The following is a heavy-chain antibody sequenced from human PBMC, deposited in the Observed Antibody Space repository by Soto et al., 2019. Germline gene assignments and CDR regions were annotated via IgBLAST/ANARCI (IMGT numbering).Heavy chain of an antibody. CDR3: AAGGTNWLQSPFDY. CDR1: GHTLTELS. J-gene: IGHJ4*02. V-gene: IGHV1-24*01. Sequence: QVQLAQSGAEVMKPGASVKVSCKVSGHTLTELSMHWVRLAPGKGLEWMGGFAPEDGETLYAQQFQGRVTMTEDTSTNAADMELSSLRSEDTAVYYCAAGGTNWLQSPFDYWGQGTLVTVSS. CDR2: FAPEDGET. D-gene: IGHD1-1*01.